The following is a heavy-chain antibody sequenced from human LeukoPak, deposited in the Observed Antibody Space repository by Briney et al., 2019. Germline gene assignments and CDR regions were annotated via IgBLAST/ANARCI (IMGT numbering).Heavy chain of an antibody. J-gene: IGHJ4*02. CDR1: GFTFSSYW. D-gene: IGHD3-22*01. Sequence: PGGSLRLSCAASGFTFSSYWMTWVRQAPGKGLEWVASMKQDGSEKRYVDSVKGRFTISRDNAKNSLFLQLNSLRDEDTAVYYCARSVGLYYYDRSGYFDYWGQGTLVTVSS. CDR3: ARSVGLYYYDRSGYFDY. CDR2: MKQDGSEK. V-gene: IGHV3-7*01.